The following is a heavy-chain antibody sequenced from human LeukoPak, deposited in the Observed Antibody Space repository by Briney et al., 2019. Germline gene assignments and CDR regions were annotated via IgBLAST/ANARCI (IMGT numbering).Heavy chain of an antibody. J-gene: IGHJ4*02. CDR1: GFTFSSFE. V-gene: IGHV3-48*03. D-gene: IGHD6-13*01. CDR3: ARVRQQLFDY. Sequence: GGSLRLSCAASGFTFSSFEMSWVRQAPGKGLEWVSYISSPGTTIYYADSVKGRFTISRDNAKNSLYLQMNSLRAEDTAVYYCARVRQQLFDYWGQGPLVPVSS. CDR2: ISSPGTTI.